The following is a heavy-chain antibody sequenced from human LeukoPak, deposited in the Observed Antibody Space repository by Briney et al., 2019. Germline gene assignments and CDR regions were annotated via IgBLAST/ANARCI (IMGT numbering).Heavy chain of an antibody. V-gene: IGHV3-23*01. J-gene: IGHJ4*02. CDR2: ISGSGGST. Sequence: GGSLRLSCAASGFTFSSYAMSWVRQAPGKGLEWVSAISGSGGSTYYADSVKGRLTISRDNSKNTLYLQMNSLRAEDTAVYYCAKDTYYYDSTIPFDYWGQGTLVTVSS. D-gene: IGHD3-22*01. CDR1: GFTFSSYA. CDR3: AKDTYYYDSTIPFDY.